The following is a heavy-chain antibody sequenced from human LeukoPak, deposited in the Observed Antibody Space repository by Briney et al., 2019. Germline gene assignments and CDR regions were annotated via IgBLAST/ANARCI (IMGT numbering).Heavy chain of an antibody. J-gene: IGHJ4*02. V-gene: IGHV3-7*01. CDR2: IKQDGSVK. CDR1: GFNFNMFW. D-gene: IGHD2/OR15-2a*01. Sequence: GGSLRLSCVASGFNFNMFWMGWVRQAPGKGLEWVSNIKQDGSVKFYVDSVSDRFAVFRDNARNSLYLQMNSLRVEDTAVYYCARLTWLVSSDVSQTGVEYVSRTGFEYWGQGALVTVST. CDR3: ARLTWLVSSDVSQTGVEYVSRTGFEY.